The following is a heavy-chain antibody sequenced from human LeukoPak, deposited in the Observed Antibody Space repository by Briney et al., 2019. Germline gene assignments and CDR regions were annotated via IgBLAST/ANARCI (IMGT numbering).Heavy chain of an antibody. V-gene: IGHV3-48*03. CDR1: GLTVNSYE. J-gene: IGHJ4*02. CDR2: ISKSGSNM. CDR3: ARETAVAGNDY. D-gene: IGHD6-19*01. Sequence: PGGSLRLSCAASGLTVNSYEMNWVRQAPGKGLEWVSYISKSGSNMYYADSVKGRFTISRDNAKNSLYLQMNSLRVEDTAVYYCARETAVAGNDYWGQGTLVTVSS.